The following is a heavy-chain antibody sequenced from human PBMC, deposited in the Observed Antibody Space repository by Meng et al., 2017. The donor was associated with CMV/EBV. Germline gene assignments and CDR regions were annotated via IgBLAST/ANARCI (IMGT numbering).Heavy chain of an antibody. J-gene: IGHJ6*02. Sequence: ASVKVSCKASGYTFTGYYMHWVRQAPGQGLEWMGWINPNSGGTNYAQKFQGRVTMTRDTSISTAYMELSRLRSDDTAVYYCARAISSSSVWYYYYGMDVWGQGTTVTVSS. CDR1: GYTFTGYY. D-gene: IGHD6-6*01. V-gene: IGHV1-2*02. CDR2: INPNSGGT. CDR3: ARAISSSSVWYYYYGMDV.